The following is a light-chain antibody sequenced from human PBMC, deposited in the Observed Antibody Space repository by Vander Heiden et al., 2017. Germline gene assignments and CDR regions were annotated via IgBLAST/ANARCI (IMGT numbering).Light chain of an antibody. CDR2: RNN. V-gene: IGLV1-47*01. CDR1: SSNIGSNY. Sequence: QSVLTQPPSASGTPGQRVTISCSGSSSNIGSNYVYWYQQLPGPAPKLLIYRNNQRPSGVPDRFSGSKSGTSASLAISGLRSEDEADYYCAAWDDSLGYVFGTGTKVTVL. J-gene: IGLJ1*01. CDR3: AAWDDSLGYV.